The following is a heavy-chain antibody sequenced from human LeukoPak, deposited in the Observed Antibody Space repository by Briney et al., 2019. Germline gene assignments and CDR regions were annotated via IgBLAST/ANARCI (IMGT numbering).Heavy chain of an antibody. CDR2: ISGSVVST. D-gene: IGHD3-3*01. CDR1: GFTFSSYA. J-gene: IGHJ4*02. CDR3: AKSPPRRSYDFWSGYYSGPDY. V-gene: IGHV3-23*01. Sequence: GGSLRLSCAASGFTFSSYAMSWVRQAPGKGLEWGSAISGSVVSTYYADSVKGRFTISRDNSKNTLYLQMNSLRAEATAVYYCAKSPPRRSYDFWSGYYSGPDYWGQGTLVTVSS.